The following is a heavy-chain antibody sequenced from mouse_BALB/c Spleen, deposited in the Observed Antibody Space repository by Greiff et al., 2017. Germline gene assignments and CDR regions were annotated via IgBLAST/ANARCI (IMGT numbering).Heavy chain of an antibody. Sequence: VQLKESGPSLVKPSQTLSLTCSVSGDSITSGYWNWIRQFPGNKLEYMGYISYSGSTYYNPSLKSRISITRNTSKNQYYLQLNSVTTEDTATYYCARYNANWDPFAYWGQGTLVTVSA. CDR3: ARYNANWDPFAY. CDR2: ISYSGST. CDR1: GDSITSGY. J-gene: IGHJ3*01. V-gene: IGHV3-8*02. D-gene: IGHD4-1*01.